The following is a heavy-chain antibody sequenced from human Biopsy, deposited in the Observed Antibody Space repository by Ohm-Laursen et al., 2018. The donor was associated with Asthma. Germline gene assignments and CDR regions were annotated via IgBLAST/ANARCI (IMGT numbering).Heavy chain of an antibody. J-gene: IGHJ6*02. Sequence: VASVKVSCNASGYTFTSYAMHWVRQAPGQRLEWMGWINAGNGHTKYSQKFQGRVTITRDTSASTAYMELSSLRSEDTAVYYCVTSGGDYGYFGLDVWGQGTTVTVSS. V-gene: IGHV1-3*01. CDR1: GYTFTSYA. D-gene: IGHD4-17*01. CDR3: VTSGGDYGYFGLDV. CDR2: INAGNGHT.